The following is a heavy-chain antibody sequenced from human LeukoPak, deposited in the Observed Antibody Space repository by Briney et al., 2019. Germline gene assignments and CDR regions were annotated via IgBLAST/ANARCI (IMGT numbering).Heavy chain of an antibody. CDR1: GFTFTDYW. CDR3: AKDRTVGASYWYFDL. V-gene: IGHV3-74*01. CDR2: ISTDGGRT. D-gene: IGHD1-26*01. Sequence: GGSLRLSCAASGFTFTDYWMHWVRQRPGEGLVWVSHISTDGGRTNYADSVKGRFTISRDSSRNTLFLHMNTLRAEDTAIYYCAKDRTVGASYWYFDLWGRGTLVTVSS. J-gene: IGHJ2*01.